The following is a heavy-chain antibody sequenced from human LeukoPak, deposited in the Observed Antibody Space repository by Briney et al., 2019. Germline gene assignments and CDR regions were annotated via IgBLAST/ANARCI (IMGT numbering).Heavy chain of an antibody. V-gene: IGHV4-39*01. CDR2: IYYSGST. CDR3: ASGDIVVVPAASAFDY. Sequence: SETLSLTCTVSGGSISSGSYYWGWVRQPPGKGLEWIGSIYYSGSTYYNPSLKSLVTISVDTSKNQFSLKLSSVTAADTAVYYCASGDIVVVPAASAFDYWGQGTLVTVSS. J-gene: IGHJ4*02. CDR1: GGSISSGSYY. D-gene: IGHD2-2*01.